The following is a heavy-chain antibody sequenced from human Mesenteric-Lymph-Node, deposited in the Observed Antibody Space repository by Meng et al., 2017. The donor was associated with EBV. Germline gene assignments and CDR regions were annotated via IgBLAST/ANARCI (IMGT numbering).Heavy chain of an antibody. Sequence: ASVPGLGNPSGTLAPARLVSVWSCSSGNRWDWVRQPPGKGLECSGECNLSGSTHYNPCLKSRVTISVDESKNQFTLRLSSLTAADTAVYCCARVGSYCGGDCYHPRWGQGTLVTVSS. CDR1: VWSCSSGNR. J-gene: IGHJ4*02. CDR2: CNLSGST. D-gene: IGHD2-21*02. CDR3: ARVGSYCGGDCYHPR. V-gene: IGHV4-4*01.